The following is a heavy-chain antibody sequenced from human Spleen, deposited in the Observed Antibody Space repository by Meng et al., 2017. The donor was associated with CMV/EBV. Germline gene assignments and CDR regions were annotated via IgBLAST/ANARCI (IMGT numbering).Heavy chain of an antibody. CDR2: INPNIGGT. D-gene: IGHD1-26*01. J-gene: IGHJ6*02. Sequence: ASVKVSCKTSGYTFTGYYMHWVRQAPGHGLEWMGWINPNIGGTKYAQNLQGRVTMTRDTSNSTAYMELSRLRSDDTAVYYCARDTAVGATSGMDVWGQGTTVTVSS. CDR1: GYTFTGYY. CDR3: ARDTAVGATSGMDV. V-gene: IGHV1-2*02.